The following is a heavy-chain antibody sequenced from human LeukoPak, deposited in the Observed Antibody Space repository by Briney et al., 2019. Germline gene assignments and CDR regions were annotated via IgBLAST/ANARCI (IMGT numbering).Heavy chain of an antibody. D-gene: IGHD3-22*01. CDR1: GFTFSSYA. CDR3: ARDYYDSSAPPPLDY. J-gene: IGHJ4*02. V-gene: IGHV3-64*01. Sequence: PGGSLRLSCAASGFTFSSYAMHWVRQAPGKGLEYVSAISSNGGSTYYANSVKGRFTISRDNSKNTLYLQMGSLRAEDMAVYYCARDYYDSSAPPPLDYWGQRTLVTVSS. CDR2: ISSNGGST.